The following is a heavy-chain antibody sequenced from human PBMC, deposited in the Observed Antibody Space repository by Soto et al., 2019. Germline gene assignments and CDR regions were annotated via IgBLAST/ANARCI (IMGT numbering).Heavy chain of an antibody. CDR3: ASRPAGNTYHAVFDF. CDR2: IKPDGSEK. D-gene: IGHD6-6*01. J-gene: IGHJ4*02. Sequence: GGSLRLSCAASGLTFSGHWMTWVRQTPGKGPEWVASIKPDGSEKSYVDSVKGRFTISRDNGKNSLSLQTNSLRAEDTAVYYCASRPAGNTYHAVFDFWGQGTLVTVSS. V-gene: IGHV3-7*03. CDR1: GLTFSGHW.